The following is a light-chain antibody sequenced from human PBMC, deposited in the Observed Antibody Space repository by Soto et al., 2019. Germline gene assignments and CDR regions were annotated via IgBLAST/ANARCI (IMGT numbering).Light chain of an antibody. CDR3: CSYAGSYNVV. J-gene: IGLJ2*01. Sequence: QSALTQPRSVSGSPGQSVTISCTGTRSDVGGYDYVSWYQQYPGKAPKLMIYDVIKRPSGVPDRFSGSKSGNTASLTISGLQAEGEADYYCCSYAGSYNVVFGGGTKLTVL. V-gene: IGLV2-11*01. CDR2: DVI. CDR1: RSDVGGYDY.